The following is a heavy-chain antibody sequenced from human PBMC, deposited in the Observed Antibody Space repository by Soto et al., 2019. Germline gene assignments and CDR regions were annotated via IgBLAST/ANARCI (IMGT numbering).Heavy chain of an antibody. J-gene: IGHJ6*02. Sequence: QEQLVQSGAEVKKPGASVKVSCKASGYTFSGYYIHWLRQAPGQGLEWMGWINPNSGGTNYAQKLQGRVTVTRDTPTSTAYMEMIRLTSDDTAVYYCARSLTEGYCTITGCYTRPLYGMDVWGQGTTVTVSS. D-gene: IGHD2-2*02. CDR2: INPNSGGT. CDR1: GYTFSGYY. CDR3: ARSLTEGYCTITGCYTRPLYGMDV. V-gene: IGHV1-2*02.